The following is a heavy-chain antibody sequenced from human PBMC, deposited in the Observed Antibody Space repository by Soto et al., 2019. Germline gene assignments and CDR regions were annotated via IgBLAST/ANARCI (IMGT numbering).Heavy chain of an antibody. CDR1: GFTFDDYA. Sequence: EVQLVESGGGLVQPGRSLRLSCAASGFTFDDYAMHWVRQAPGKGLEWVSGISWNSGTIVYADSVKGRFTISRDNAKNSMYLQRNSLRGEDTALYYCANDMRGGSSSSRYYYGLDVWGQGTTVTVSS. J-gene: IGHJ6*02. CDR3: ANDMRGGSSSSRYYYGLDV. V-gene: IGHV3-9*01. CDR2: ISWNSGTI. D-gene: IGHD6-13*01.